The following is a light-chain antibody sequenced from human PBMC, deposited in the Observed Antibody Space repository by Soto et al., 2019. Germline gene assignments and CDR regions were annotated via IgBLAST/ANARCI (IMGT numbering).Light chain of an antibody. V-gene: IGKV3-11*01. CDR1: QSVSSY. CDR2: DAF. Sequence: EIVLTQSPATLSLSPGERATLSCRASQSVSSYLAWYQQKPGQAPRLLLYDAFNRATGIPARFSGSGSGTDFTLTISSLEPEDSAVYYCQQRSNWPPLTFGGGTKVEIK. CDR3: QQRSNWPPLT. J-gene: IGKJ4*01.